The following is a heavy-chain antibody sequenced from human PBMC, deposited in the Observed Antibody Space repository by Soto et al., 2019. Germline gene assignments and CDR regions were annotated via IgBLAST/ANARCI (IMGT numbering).Heavy chain of an antibody. V-gene: IGHV4-59*01. CDR1: GGSISSYY. D-gene: IGHD3-16*01. CDR3: ARVWGYYFDY. J-gene: IGHJ4*02. Sequence: QVQLQESGPGLVKPSETLSLTCTVSGGSISSYYWSWIRQPPGKGLEWIGYIYYSGSTNYNPSLKRRVTRSVDTSKNQFSRKLSSVTAADTAVYYCARVWGYYFDYWGQGTLVTLSS. CDR2: IYYSGST.